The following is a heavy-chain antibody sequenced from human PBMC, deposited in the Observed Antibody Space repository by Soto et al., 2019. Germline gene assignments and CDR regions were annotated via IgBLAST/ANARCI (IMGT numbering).Heavy chain of an antibody. J-gene: IGHJ4*02. CDR2: IKDGGST. D-gene: IGHD2-21*01. CDR1: GGSFTGYY. V-gene: IGHV4-34*01. CDR3: ARGQEGVVATH. Sequence: QVQLQQWGAGLLKPSETLSLTCAVNGGSFTGYYWSWFRQPPGKGLEWIGEIKDGGSTNYSPSLKRRGTLSPDTAKEQFSPKVTSVTAADTAVYYCARGQEGVVATHWDQGSLVTVSS.